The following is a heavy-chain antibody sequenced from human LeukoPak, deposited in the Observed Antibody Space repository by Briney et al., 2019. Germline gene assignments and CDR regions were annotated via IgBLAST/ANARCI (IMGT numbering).Heavy chain of an antibody. CDR2: ISSSSGTI. CDR1: GFTFSSYN. V-gene: IGHV3-48*04. D-gene: IGHD6-19*01. J-gene: IGHJ1*01. CDR3: ARLSPSGWYGYFQQ. Sequence: PGGSLRLSCAASGFTFSSYNLNWVRQAPGKGLEWVSYISSSSGTIYYADSVKGRFTISRDNAKNSLYLQMNSLRAEDTAVYYCARLSPSGWYGYFQQWGQGTRVTVSA.